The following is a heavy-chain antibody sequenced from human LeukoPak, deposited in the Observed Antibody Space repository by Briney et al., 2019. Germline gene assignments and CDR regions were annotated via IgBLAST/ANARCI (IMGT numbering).Heavy chain of an antibody. CDR2: ISGSGSTI. CDR3: ARRVYYDNSGYSY. V-gene: IGHV3-11*01. CDR1: GFTFSDYY. D-gene: IGHD3-22*01. J-gene: IGHJ4*02. Sequence: PGKSLRLSCAASGFTFSDYYMSWIRQAPGKGLEWVSYISGSGSTIYYADPVKGRFTISRDNAKSSLYLRMNSLSAEDTATYYCARRVYYDNSGYSYRGQGTLVTVSS.